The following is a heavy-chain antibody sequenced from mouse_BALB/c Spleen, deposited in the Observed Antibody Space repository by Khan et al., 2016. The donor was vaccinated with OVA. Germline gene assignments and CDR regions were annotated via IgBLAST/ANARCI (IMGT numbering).Heavy chain of an antibody. Sequence: EVQLQESGPGLVKPSQSLSLTCTVTGYSITSEYVWYWLRHFPGNKLEWMGYRNYSGNTRFNPSLKSRISITRDTSKNPLFLQLNLVTTEETATYSCARKEYYDYDPFPYWGQGTLVTVSA. CDR2: RNYSGNT. J-gene: IGHJ3*01. CDR3: ARKEYYDYDPFPY. D-gene: IGHD2-4*01. CDR1: GYSITSEYV. V-gene: IGHV3-2*02.